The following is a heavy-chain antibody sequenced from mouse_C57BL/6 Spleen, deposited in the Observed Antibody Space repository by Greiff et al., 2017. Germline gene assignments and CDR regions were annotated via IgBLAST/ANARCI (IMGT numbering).Heavy chain of an antibody. J-gene: IGHJ2*01. CDR1: GYTFTSYW. Sequence: QVQLQQSGAELVKPGASVKLSCKASGYTFTSYWMHWVKQRPGRGLDGIGRIDPTSGVNKYNEKFKSKATLTVDKPSSTAYMQLSSLTDEDTAVYYCGSYYNGTGWGQGTTLTVSS. V-gene: IGHV1-72*01. CDR2: IDPTSGVN. CDR3: GSYYNGTG. D-gene: IGHD1-1*01.